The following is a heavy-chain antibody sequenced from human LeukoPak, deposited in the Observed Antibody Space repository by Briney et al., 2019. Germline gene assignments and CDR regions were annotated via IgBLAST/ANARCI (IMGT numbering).Heavy chain of an antibody. CDR3: ARQYWDLGTDPIDY. Sequence: PGRSLRLSCAASGITFSSYGMHWVRQAPGKGLEWVAVIWYDGSNKYYADSVKGRFTISRDNSKNTLYLQMNSLRAEDTAVYYCARQYWDLGTDPIDYWGQGTLVTVSS. D-gene: IGHD1-26*01. CDR1: GITFSSYG. CDR2: IWYDGSNK. J-gene: IGHJ4*02. V-gene: IGHV3-33*01.